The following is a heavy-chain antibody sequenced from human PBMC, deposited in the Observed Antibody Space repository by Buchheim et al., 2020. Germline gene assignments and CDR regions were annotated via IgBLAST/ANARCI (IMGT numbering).Heavy chain of an antibody. CDR1: TSNFRVSP. V-gene: IGHV3-23*01. CDR2: TRGSGGGART. J-gene: IGHJ4*02. Sequence: EVQLFESGGALVPPGGSLRLSCVASTSNFRVSPLTWVRQAPGKGLEWVSTTRGSGGGARTYFADSVKGRFSVSRDSLKDTLYLQMHSLRADDTGVYYCAKVGPYYDLSTGSFVDLYYFDSWGQGT. D-gene: IGHD3-9*01. CDR3: AKVGPYYDLSTGSFVDLYYFDS.